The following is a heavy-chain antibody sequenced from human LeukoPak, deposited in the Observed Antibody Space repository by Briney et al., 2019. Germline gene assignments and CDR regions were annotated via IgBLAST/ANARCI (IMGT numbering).Heavy chain of an antibody. D-gene: IGHD5-12*01. Sequence: GGSLRLSCAASGFAFSSYSMSWVRQAPGKGLEWVSSVSRRSSFIFYADSVQGRFTVSRDDAKDSLFLQMNSLRAEDTAVYYCARVSDAYDYFFDYWGQGTLVTVSS. CDR1: GFAFSSYS. J-gene: IGHJ4*02. CDR3: ARVSDAYDYFFDY. V-gene: IGHV3-21*01. CDR2: VSRRSSFI.